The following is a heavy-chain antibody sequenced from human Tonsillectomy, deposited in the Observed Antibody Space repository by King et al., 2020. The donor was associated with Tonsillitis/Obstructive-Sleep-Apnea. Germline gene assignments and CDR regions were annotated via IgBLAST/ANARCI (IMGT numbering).Heavy chain of an antibody. D-gene: IGHD3-3*01. CDR2: INHSGST. CDR3: AMHLPLLRVVGVVGYRGWFDP. CDR1: GGSFSGYY. J-gene: IGHJ5*02. V-gene: IGHV4-34*01. Sequence: VQLQQWGAGLLKPSETLSLTCAVYGGSFSGYYWSWIRQPPGKGLEWIGEINHSGSTNYNPSLKSRVTISVDTSKNQFSLKLSSVTAADTAVYYCAMHLPLLRVVGVVGYRGWFDPWGQGTLVTVSA.